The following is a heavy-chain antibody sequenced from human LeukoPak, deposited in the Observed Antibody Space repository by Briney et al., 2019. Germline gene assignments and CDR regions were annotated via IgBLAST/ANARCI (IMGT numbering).Heavy chain of an antibody. CDR1: GFTVSSYW. V-gene: IGHV3-74*01. CDR3: ASSDDSSYRPWF. D-gene: IGHD3-22*01. Sequence: GGSLRLSCAASGFTVSSYWMHWVRQAPGKGLVWVSRINSDGSSTSYADSVKGRFTISRDNSKNTLYLQMNSLRAEDTAVYYCASSDDSSYRPWFWGQGTLVTVSS. CDR2: INSDGSST. J-gene: IGHJ4*02.